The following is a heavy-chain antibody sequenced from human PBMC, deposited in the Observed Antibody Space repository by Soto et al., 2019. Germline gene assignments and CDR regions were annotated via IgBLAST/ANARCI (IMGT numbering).Heavy chain of an antibody. Sequence: PGGSPRLSCAASGFTFSNSAMHWVRQAPGAGLEWVTIISYDGNNKYYADSVEGRFTISRDNSKNTVYLQMNSLRVEDTAVYYCAREALGDEKYGMDVWGQGTTVTVSS. CDR3: AREALGDEKYGMDV. V-gene: IGHV3-30-3*01. CDR1: GFTFSNSA. CDR2: ISYDGNNK. J-gene: IGHJ6*02.